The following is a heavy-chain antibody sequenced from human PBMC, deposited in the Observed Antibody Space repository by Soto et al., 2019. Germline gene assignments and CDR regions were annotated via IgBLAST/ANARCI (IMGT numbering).Heavy chain of an antibody. CDR2: IASDGRDK. D-gene: IGHD6-13*01. Sequence: GGSLRLSCEASGFTFSNYGMHWVRQAPGKGLEWVAVIASDGRDKKFADPVKGRFTISRDNSRDTLYLQMNSLRPEDTALYYCVKDRAVRAASYYFDYWGQGTLVTVSS. J-gene: IGHJ4*02. CDR1: GFTFSNYG. V-gene: IGHV3-30*18. CDR3: VKDRAVRAASYYFDY.